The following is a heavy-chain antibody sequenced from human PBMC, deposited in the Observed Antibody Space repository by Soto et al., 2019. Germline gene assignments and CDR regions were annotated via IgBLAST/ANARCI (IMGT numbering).Heavy chain of an antibody. CDR2: IYHSGST. CDR1: GYFISSGYY. Sequence: NPSETLSLTCAVSGYFISSGYYWGWIRQPPGKGLECIASIYHSGSTYFNPSLKSRVTISVDTSKNHFSLKLNSVTAADTAVYYCAREYVYCGGDCYSDAFDIWGEGTMVTV. D-gene: IGHD2-21*02. CDR3: AREYVYCGGDCYSDAFDI. V-gene: IGHV4-38-2*02. J-gene: IGHJ3*02.